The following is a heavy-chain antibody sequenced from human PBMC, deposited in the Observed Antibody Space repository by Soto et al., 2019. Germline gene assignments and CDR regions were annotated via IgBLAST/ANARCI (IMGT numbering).Heavy chain of an antibody. D-gene: IGHD2-15*01. J-gene: IGHJ6*02. V-gene: IGHV3-74*01. CDR2: INSDGSST. CDR1: GFTFSSYW. CDR3: ARGSPYCSGGSCYHQYYYYGMDV. Sequence: GGSLRLSCAASGFTFSSYWMHWVRQAPGKGLVWVSRINSDGSSTIYADSVKGRFTISRDNAKNTLYLQMNSLRAEDTAVYYCARGSPYCSGGSCYHQYYYYGMDVWGQGTTVTVSS.